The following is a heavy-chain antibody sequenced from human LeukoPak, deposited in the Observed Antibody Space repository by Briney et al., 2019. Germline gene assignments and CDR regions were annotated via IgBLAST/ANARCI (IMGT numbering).Heavy chain of an antibody. Sequence: SETLSLTGAVYGGSFSGYYWSWIRQPPGKGLEWIGEINHSGSTNYNPSLKSRVTISVDTSKNQFSLKLSSVTAADTAVYYCARHYDYVWGSYRSGFDYWGQGTLVTVSS. CDR2: INHSGST. V-gene: IGHV4-34*01. CDR1: GGSFSGYY. D-gene: IGHD3-16*02. J-gene: IGHJ4*02. CDR3: ARHYDYVWGSYRSGFDY.